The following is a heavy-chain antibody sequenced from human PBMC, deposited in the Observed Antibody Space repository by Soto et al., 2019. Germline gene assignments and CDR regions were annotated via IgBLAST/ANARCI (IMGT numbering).Heavy chain of an antibody. Sequence: QVQLVQSGAEVRKPGSSEKVSCKASGGTFSRHAISWVRQAPGQGLEWMGGIIPIFGTANHAQKFQGRVTNIADESTSTVYMELSSLRSEDTAMYYCARGWGYDSNDYYFAYWGQGTLVIVSS. D-gene: IGHD3-22*01. CDR3: ARGWGYDSNDYYFAY. CDR2: IIPIFGTA. J-gene: IGHJ4*02. V-gene: IGHV1-69*01. CDR1: GGTFSRHA.